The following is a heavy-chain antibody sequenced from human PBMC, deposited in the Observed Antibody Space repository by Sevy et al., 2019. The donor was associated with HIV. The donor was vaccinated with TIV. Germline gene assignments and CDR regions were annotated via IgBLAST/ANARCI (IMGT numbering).Heavy chain of an antibody. J-gene: IGHJ4*02. CDR3: ARHPYYDSSGYVDY. D-gene: IGHD3-22*01. CDR2: ISSSSSTI. Sequence: GGSLRLSCAASGFSFSGYSMNWVRQAPGKGLEWVSYISSSSSTIYYADSVKGRFTISRDNAKNSLYLQMNCLRDEETAVYYCARHPYYDSSGYVDYWGQGTLVTVSS. CDR1: GFSFSGYS. V-gene: IGHV3-48*02.